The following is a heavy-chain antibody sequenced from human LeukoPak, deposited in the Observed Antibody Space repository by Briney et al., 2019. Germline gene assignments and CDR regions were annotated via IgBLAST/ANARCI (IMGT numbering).Heavy chain of an antibody. CDR2: ISAYNGNT. V-gene: IGHV1-18*01. Sequence: GASVKVSCKASGYTFTSYGISWVRQAPGQGLEWMGWISAYNGNTNYAQKLQGRVTMTTDTSTSTAYMELRSLRSDDTAVYYCARVTFLCSSTSCPQYYFDYWGQGTLVTVSS. J-gene: IGHJ4*02. D-gene: IGHD2-2*01. CDR3: ARVTFLCSSTSCPQYYFDY. CDR1: GYTFTSYG.